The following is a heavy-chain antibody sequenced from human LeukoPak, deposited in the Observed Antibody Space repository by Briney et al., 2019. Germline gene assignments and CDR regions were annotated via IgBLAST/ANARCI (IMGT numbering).Heavy chain of an antibody. CDR1: GGSISSSSYY. J-gene: IGHJ4*02. CDR3: ARHSFDLVADY. V-gene: IGHV4-39*01. Sequence: KPSGTLSLTCTVSGGSISSSSYYWGWIRQPPGKGLEWIGGIYYSGSTYYNPSLKSRVTISVDTSKNQFSLKLSSVTAADTAVYYCARHSFDLVADYWGQGTLVTVSS. D-gene: IGHD6-6*01. CDR2: IYYSGST.